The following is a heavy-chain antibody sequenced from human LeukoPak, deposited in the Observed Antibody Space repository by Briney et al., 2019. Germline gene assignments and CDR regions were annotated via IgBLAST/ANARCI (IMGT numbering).Heavy chain of an antibody. V-gene: IGHV1-2*02. CDR3: ARVEMATMRFDP. J-gene: IGHJ5*02. Sequence: ASVKVSCKASGYTFTGYYMHWVRQAPGQGLEWMGWINPNSGGTNYAQKFQGRVTMTRDTSISTACMELSRLRSDDTAVYYCARVEMATMRFDPWGQGTLVTVSS. CDR1: GYTFTGYY. CDR2: INPNSGGT. D-gene: IGHD5-24*01.